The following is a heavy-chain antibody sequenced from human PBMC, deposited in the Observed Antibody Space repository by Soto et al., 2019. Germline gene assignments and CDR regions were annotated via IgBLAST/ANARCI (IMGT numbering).Heavy chain of an antibody. D-gene: IGHD2-15*01. CDR3: AKDISSPQVVAATFDY. J-gene: IGHJ4*02. Sequence: EVQLVESGGGLVQPGRSLRLSCAAFGFTFDDYAMHWVRQAPGKGLEWVSGISWNSGSIGYADSVKGRFTISRDNAKNSLYLQMNSLRAEDTALYYCAKDISSPQVVAATFDYWGQGTLVTVSS. V-gene: IGHV3-9*01. CDR2: ISWNSGSI. CDR1: GFTFDDYA.